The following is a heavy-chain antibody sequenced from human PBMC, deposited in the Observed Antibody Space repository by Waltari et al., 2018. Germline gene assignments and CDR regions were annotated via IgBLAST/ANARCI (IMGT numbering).Heavy chain of an antibody. CDR2: ISGFEGSS. V-gene: IGHV3-23*01. D-gene: IGHD3-3*01. CDR1: GFAFNANT. J-gene: IGHJ5*02. Sequence: EVQLMESGGGVVQPGGSLRLSCEASGFAFNANTMNWVRQAPGKGLEWVAVISGFEGSSYYADSVKGRFTSSRDDSKNTLFLQMNSLRVDDTAVYYCFWGGFSDRQWSDPWGQGTLVTVSS. CDR3: FWGGFSDRQWSDP.